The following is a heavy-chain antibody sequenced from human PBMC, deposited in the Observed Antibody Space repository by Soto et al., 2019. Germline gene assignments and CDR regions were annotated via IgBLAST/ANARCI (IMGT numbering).Heavy chain of an antibody. Sequence: SETLSLTCAVSGDSVSSRFWWSWVRQSPGKGLEWIGEIYHSGSANYNPSLKSRVTMSVDNSKNQFSLKLNSVTAADTAVYYCARYNAASGTYYFDYRGQGTLVTVSS. J-gene: IGHJ4*02. CDR3: ARYNAASGTYYFDY. V-gene: IGHV4-4*02. CDR1: GDSVSSRFW. D-gene: IGHD6-13*01. CDR2: IYHSGSA.